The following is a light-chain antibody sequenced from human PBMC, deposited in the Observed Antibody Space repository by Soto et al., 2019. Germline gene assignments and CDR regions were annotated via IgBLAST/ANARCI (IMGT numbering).Light chain of an antibody. CDR1: QGIANY. V-gene: IGKV1-17*03. J-gene: IGKJ1*01. Sequence: DIQMTQSPSAMSASVGDKVTITCRASQGIANYLAWFQQKPGKVPKRLIYGVSSLQTGVPSRFSGSGSGTKFTLTIASLQPDDFATYYCQQYETFSGTFGPGTKVDIK. CDR3: QQYETFSGT. CDR2: GVS.